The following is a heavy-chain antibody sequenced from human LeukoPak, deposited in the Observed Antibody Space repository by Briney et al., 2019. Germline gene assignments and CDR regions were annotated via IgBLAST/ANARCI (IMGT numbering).Heavy chain of an antibody. V-gene: IGHV3-9*01. CDR3: VRSLRSADF. J-gene: IGHJ4*02. CDR1: GFSFDDYA. CDR2: ISWNSGSE. Sequence: SLRLSCAASGFSFDDYAMHWLRQAPGKGLQWVSGISWNSGSEGYADSVKGRFTISRDNAKNTLFLQMDSLRAEDTALYYCVRSLRSADFWGQGTLVTVSS.